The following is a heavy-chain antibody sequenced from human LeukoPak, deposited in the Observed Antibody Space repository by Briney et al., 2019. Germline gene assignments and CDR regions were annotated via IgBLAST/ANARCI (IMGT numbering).Heavy chain of an antibody. CDR1: GYTFTSYG. Sequence: GASVKVSCKASGYTFTSYGISWVRQAPGQGLEWMGCISAYNGNTNYAQKLQGRVTMTTDTSTSTAYMELRSLRSDDTAVYYCAREYQLLTDNYRFHYMDFWGQGTMVTIS. V-gene: IGHV1-18*01. J-gene: IGHJ6*03. D-gene: IGHD2-2*01. CDR3: AREYQLLTDNYRFHYMDF. CDR2: ISAYNGNT.